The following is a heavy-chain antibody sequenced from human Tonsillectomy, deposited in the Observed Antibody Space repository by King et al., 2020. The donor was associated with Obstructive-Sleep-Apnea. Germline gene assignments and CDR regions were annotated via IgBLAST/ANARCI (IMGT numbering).Heavy chain of an antibody. D-gene: IGHD6-19*01. Sequence: VQLQESGPGLVKPSGTLSLTCAVSGGSISSSNWWSWVRQPPGKGLGGIGGSYHSGSTNYNPSPKSRGTISVDKSKNQFSLKLSSVTAADTAVYYCARDPIAVAGLDYWGQGTLVTVSS. J-gene: IGHJ4*02. CDR1: GGSISSSNW. CDR3: ARDPIAVAGLDY. V-gene: IGHV4-4*02. CDR2: SYHSGST.